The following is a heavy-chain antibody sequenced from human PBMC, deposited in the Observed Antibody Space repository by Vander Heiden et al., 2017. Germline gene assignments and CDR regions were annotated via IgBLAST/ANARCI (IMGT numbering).Heavy chain of an antibody. CDR1: GYILTEFS. J-gene: IGHJ4*02. Sequence: QVQLVQSGAEVGQPGASVKVSCTVSGYILTEFSMHWGRQAPGKGLEWMGGFDPDDGETIYAQNLQGRVTTTEDTSTNTAYMELSSLRSEDTAVYYCATLPYFYDSSTYGSFNFWGQGTLVTVSS. D-gene: IGHD3-22*01. V-gene: IGHV1-24*01. CDR3: ATLPYFYDSSTYGSFNF. CDR2: FDPDDGET.